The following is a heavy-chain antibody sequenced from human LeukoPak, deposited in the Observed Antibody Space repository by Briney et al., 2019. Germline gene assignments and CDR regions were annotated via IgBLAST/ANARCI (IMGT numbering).Heavy chain of an antibody. D-gene: IGHD3-10*01. Sequence: GGSLRLSCAASGFTFSSYWMHWVRQAPGKGLVWVSRINSDGSSTSYADSVKGRFTICRDNAKNTLYLQMNSLRAEDTAVYYCATLPFGELLDAVDYWGQGTLVTVSS. CDR2: INSDGSST. CDR1: GFTFSSYW. V-gene: IGHV3-74*01. J-gene: IGHJ4*02. CDR3: ATLPFGELLDAVDY.